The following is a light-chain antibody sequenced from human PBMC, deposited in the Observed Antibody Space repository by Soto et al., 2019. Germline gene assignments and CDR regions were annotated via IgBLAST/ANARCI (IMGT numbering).Light chain of an antibody. V-gene: IGLV2-14*01. J-gene: IGLJ2*01. CDR1: SSDIGTYNS. Sequence: QSVLTQPASVSGSPGQAITISCTGTSSDIGTYNSVAWYQQHAGKVPKLMIYDVTNRPSGVSDRFAGSKSVNTASLPISGLQAEDEADYYFTCYTNSSTLVFGGGTKLTVL. CDR2: DVT. CDR3: TCYTNSSTLV.